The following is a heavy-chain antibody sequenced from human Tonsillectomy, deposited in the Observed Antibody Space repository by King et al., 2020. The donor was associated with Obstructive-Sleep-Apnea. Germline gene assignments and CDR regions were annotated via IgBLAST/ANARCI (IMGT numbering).Heavy chain of an antibody. Sequence: VQLVESGGGLVQSGGSLRLSCAASGFTFSDYWMTWVRQAPGKGLEWVANIKQDVSEKYYVDSVKGRFTISRDNADNSLSLQMDSLRAEDTAVYYCAKGSYRHDYWGQGTLVTVSS. J-gene: IGHJ4*02. CDR3: AKGSYRHDY. D-gene: IGHD3-16*02. CDR2: IKQDVSEK. V-gene: IGHV3-7*01. CDR1: GFTFSDYW.